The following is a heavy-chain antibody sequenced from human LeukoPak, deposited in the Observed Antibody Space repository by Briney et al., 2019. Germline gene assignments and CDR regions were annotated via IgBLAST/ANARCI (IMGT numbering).Heavy chain of an antibody. Sequence: GGSLRLSCAASGFTFSSYAMSWVRQAPGKGLEWVSAISGSGGSTYYADSVKGRFTISRDNSKNTLYLQMNSLRAEDTAVYSCAKVGCSSVACLPDRRDLDHWGRGTLVTVSS. CDR2: ISGSGGST. V-gene: IGHV3-23*01. CDR1: GFTFSSYA. J-gene: IGHJ4*02. CDR3: AKVGCSSVACLPDRRDLDH. D-gene: IGHD2-15*01.